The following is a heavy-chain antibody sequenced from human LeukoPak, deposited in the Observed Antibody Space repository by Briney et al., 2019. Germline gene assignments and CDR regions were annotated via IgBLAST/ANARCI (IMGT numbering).Heavy chain of an antibody. CDR2: ISGNGGST. J-gene: IGHJ6*02. Sequence: PGGSLRLSCAASGFTFSSYAMSWVRQAPRKGLEWVSAISGNGGSTYYADSVKGRFTISRDNSKNTLYLQMNSLRAEDTAVYYCAKDAPTIAAASTDLYYYYYDMDVWGQGTTVTVSS. CDR1: GFTFSSYA. V-gene: IGHV3-23*01. D-gene: IGHD6-13*01. CDR3: AKDAPTIAAASTDLYYYYYDMDV.